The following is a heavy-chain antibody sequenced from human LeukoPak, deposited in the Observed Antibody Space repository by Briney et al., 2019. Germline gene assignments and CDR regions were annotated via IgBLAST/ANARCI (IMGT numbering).Heavy chain of an antibody. CDR2: ISGSGGNT. J-gene: IGHJ4*02. D-gene: IGHD3-16*01. CDR1: GFTFSSYA. CDR3: AREEGGYFDY. V-gene: IGHV3-23*01. Sequence: PGGSLRLSCADSGFTFSSYAMSWVRQAPGKGLEWVSGISGSGGNTYYADSVKGRFTISRDNSKNTLYLQMSSLRAEDTALYYCAREEGGYFDYWGQGTLVTVSS.